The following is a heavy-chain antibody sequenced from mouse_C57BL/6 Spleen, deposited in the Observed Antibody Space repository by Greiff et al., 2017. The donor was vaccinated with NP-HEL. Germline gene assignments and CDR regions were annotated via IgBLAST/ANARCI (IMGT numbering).Heavy chain of an antibody. J-gene: IGHJ3*01. Sequence: EVNVVESGGGLVKPGGSLKLSCAASGFTFSSYTMSWVRQTPEKRLEWVATISGGGGNTYYPDSVKGRFTISRDNAKNTLYLQMSSLRSEDTALYYCARDYGNYPWFAYWGQGTLVTVSA. D-gene: IGHD2-1*01. V-gene: IGHV5-9*01. CDR3: ARDYGNYPWFAY. CDR2: ISGGGGNT. CDR1: GFTFSSYT.